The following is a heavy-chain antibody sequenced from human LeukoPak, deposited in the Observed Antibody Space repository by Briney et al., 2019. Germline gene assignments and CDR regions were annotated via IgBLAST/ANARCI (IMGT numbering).Heavy chain of an antibody. CDR3: AKDLGGDSSGYYLDY. CDR2: ISGSGGST. D-gene: IGHD3-22*01. Sequence: GGSLRLSCAASGFTFSSYAMSWVRQAPGKGLEWVSAISGSGGSTYYADSVKGRFTISRDNSKNTLYLQMNSPRAEDTAVYYCAKDLGGDSSGYYLDYWGQGTLVTVSS. V-gene: IGHV3-23*01. CDR1: GFTFSSYA. J-gene: IGHJ4*02.